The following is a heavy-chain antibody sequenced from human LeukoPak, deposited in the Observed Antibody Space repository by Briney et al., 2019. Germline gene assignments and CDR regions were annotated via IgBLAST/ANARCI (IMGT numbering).Heavy chain of an antibody. D-gene: IGHD4-17*01. J-gene: IGHJ4*02. CDR1: GYTFTSYG. Sequence: SVKVSCKASGYTFTSYGISWVRQAPGQGLEWMGGIIPIFGTANYAQKFQGRVTITAHESTSTAYMELSSLRSEDTAVYYCASGGDDYGDYFDYWGQGTLVTVSS. CDR2: IIPIFGTA. V-gene: IGHV1-69*13. CDR3: ASGGDDYGDYFDY.